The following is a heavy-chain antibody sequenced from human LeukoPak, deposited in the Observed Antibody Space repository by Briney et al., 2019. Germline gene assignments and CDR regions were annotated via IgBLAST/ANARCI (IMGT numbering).Heavy chain of an antibody. CDR1: GGSISRDY. CDR2: IYYTGRT. J-gene: IGHJ4*02. Sequence: TSETLSPACTVSGGSISRDYWSWIRQPPGKGLEWIGYIYYTGRTDYNPSLKSRVTISVDASNNQFSLKLSSVTAADTAVYYCARDRPGGSSLDYWGQGTLVTVSS. D-gene: IGHD6-13*01. V-gene: IGHV4-59*01. CDR3: ARDRPGGSSLDY.